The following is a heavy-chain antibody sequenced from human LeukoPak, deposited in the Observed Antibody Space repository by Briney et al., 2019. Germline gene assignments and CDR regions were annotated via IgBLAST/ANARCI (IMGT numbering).Heavy chain of an antibody. CDR3: ARLSPYLGSGSSAFPDDY. D-gene: IGHD3-10*01. CDR2: FCCSRNA. Sequence: SETLSLTCTVAGGSISTCRYYWGWIRQPQGQGLEWIGNFCCSRNAYSNPSLNSRVTMSVDTSKKQFSLNLTSVTAADTAVYYCARLSPYLGSGSSAFPDDYWGQGTLVTVSS. CDR1: GGSISTCRYY. V-gene: IGHV4-39*01. J-gene: IGHJ4*02.